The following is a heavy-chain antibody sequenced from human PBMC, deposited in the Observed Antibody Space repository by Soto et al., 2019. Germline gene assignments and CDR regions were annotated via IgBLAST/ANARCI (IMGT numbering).Heavy chain of an antibody. Sequence: PGESLKISCTGSGNSFTSYWIGWVRQMPGKGLEWMGIIYLGDSNTRYSPTFQGQVTISADRSISTAYLQWSSLKASDTAMYYCAMQDYCSSTSCNKGKSWGQGPLVAVAS. CDR1: GNSFTSYW. V-gene: IGHV5-51*01. CDR3: AMQDYCSSTSCNKGKS. CDR2: IYLGDSNT. J-gene: IGHJ5*02. D-gene: IGHD2-2*01.